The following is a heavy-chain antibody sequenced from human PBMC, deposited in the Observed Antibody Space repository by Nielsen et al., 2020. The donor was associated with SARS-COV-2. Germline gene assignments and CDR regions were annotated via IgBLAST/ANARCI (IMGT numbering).Heavy chain of an antibody. CDR3: AKGIVPAATAFDY. Sequence: GESLKISCAASGFTFSSYAMSWVRQAPGKGLEWVSAISGSGGSTYYADSVKGRFTISRDNSKNTLYLQMNSLRAEDTAVYYCAKGIVPAATAFDYWGQGTLVTVSS. CDR2: ISGSGGST. V-gene: IGHV3-23*01. D-gene: IGHD2-2*01. CDR1: GFTFSSYA. J-gene: IGHJ4*02.